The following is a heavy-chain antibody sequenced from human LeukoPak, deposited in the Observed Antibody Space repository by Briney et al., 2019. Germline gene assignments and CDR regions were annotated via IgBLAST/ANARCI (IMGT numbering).Heavy chain of an antibody. CDR3: AKDSYYYDSSGYYYVPDY. Sequence: GGSLRLSCAASGFTFSSYSMNWVRQAPGKGLEWVSSISSSSSYIYYADSVKGRFTISRDNAKNSLYLQMNSLRAEDTAVYYCAKDSYYYDSSGYYYVPDYWGQGTLVTVSS. D-gene: IGHD3-22*01. J-gene: IGHJ4*02. V-gene: IGHV3-21*04. CDR2: ISSSSSYI. CDR1: GFTFSSYS.